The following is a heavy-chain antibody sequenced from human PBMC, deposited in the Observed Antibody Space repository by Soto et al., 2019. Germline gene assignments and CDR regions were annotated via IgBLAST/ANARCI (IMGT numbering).Heavy chain of an antibody. J-gene: IGHJ5*02. D-gene: IGHD3-16*01. CDR3: AKEDPGRIVITFGGVIGLFDP. CDR2: ISGSGGST. CDR1: GFTFSSYA. Sequence: EVQLLESGGGLVQPGGSLRLSCAASGFTFSSYAMSWVRQAPGKGLEWVSAISGSGGSTYYADSVKGRFTISRDKSKNMLDLQMDILRPDETAVDNFAKEDPGRIVITFGGVIGLFDPWGQGSLVTVSS. V-gene: IGHV3-23*01.